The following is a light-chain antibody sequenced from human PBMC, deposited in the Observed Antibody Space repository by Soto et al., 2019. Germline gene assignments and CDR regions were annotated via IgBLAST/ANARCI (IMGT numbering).Light chain of an antibody. V-gene: IGKV3-20*01. CDR3: QQYGSSPPVT. CDR2: GAS. CDR1: QTVTRSY. Sequence: EIELTQSPGTLSLSPGERATLSCRASQTVTRSYLAWYQQKPGQAPRLLIYGASTRATGIPARFSGSGSGTDFTLTISRLEPEDFAVYYCQQYGSSPPVTFGQGTKVEIK. J-gene: IGKJ1*01.